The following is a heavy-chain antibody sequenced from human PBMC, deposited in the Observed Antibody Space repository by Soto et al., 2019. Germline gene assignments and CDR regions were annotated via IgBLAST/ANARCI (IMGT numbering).Heavy chain of an antibody. CDR3: AKDVR. Sequence: EVQLVESGGDLVQPGGSLRLSCAASGFPFSTHWVSLVRQAPGKGLEWVANINDDGSERNYADSVRGRFSVSRDNAKNSLFLQMNGLRVEDTALYYCAKDVRWGQGTQVTVSS. CDR2: INDDGSER. V-gene: IGHV3-7*05. J-gene: IGHJ4*02. CDR1: GFPFSTHW.